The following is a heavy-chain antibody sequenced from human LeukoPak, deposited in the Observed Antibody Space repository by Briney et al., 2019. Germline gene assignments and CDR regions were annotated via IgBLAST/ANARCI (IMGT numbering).Heavy chain of an antibody. CDR3: ARDPKAYCGGDCYSQSFDY. J-gene: IGHJ4*02. D-gene: IGHD2-21*02. V-gene: IGHV1-24*01. CDR2: FDPEDGET. CDR1: GYTLTELS. Sequence: GASVKVSCKVSGYTLTELSMHWVRQAPGKGLEWMGGFDPEDGETIYAQKFQGRVTMTEDTSTDTAYMELSSLRSEDTAVYYCARDPKAYCGGDCYSQSFDYWGQGTLVTVSS.